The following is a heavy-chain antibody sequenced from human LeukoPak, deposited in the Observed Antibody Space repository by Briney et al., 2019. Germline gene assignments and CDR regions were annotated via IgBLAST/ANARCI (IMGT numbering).Heavy chain of an antibody. Sequence: GASVKVSCKASGYTFTGYYMHWVRQAPGQGLEWMGWINPNSGGTNYAQKFQGRVTMTRDTSISTAYMELSRLRSDDTAVYYCARNLRWELLDYYYYMDVWGKGTTVTVSS. CDR3: ARNLRWELLDYYYYMDV. J-gene: IGHJ6*03. CDR2: INPNSGGT. V-gene: IGHV1-2*02. D-gene: IGHD1-26*01. CDR1: GYTFTGYY.